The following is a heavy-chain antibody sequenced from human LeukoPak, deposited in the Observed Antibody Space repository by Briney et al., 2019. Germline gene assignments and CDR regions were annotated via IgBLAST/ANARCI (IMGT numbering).Heavy chain of an antibody. CDR2: INAGNGNT. D-gene: IGHD2-15*01. Sequence: ASVKVSCKASGYTFTSYAIHWVRQAPGQRLEWMGWINAGNGNTRYSQKFQGRVTITSDTSASTAYIELSSLRFEDTAMYYCARGGEFCSGGSCHLNRHDYWGQGTLVTVSS. CDR3: ARGGEFCSGGSCHLNRHDY. J-gene: IGHJ4*02. CDR1: GYTFTSYA. V-gene: IGHV1-3*01.